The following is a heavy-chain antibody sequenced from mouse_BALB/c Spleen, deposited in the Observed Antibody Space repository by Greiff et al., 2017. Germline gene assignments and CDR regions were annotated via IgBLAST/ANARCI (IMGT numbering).Heavy chain of an antibody. CDR3: TRGAMDY. J-gene: IGHJ4*01. V-gene: IGHV5-6-4*01. Sequence: VESGGGLVKPGGSLKLSCAASGFTFSSYTMSWVRQTPEKRLEWVATISSGGSYTYYPDSVKGRFTISRDNAKNTLYLQMSSLKSEDTAMYYCTRGAMDYWGQGTSVTVSS. CDR2: ISSGGSYT. CDR1: GFTFSSYT.